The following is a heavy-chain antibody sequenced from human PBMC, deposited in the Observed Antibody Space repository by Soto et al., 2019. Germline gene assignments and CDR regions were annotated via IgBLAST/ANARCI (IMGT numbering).Heavy chain of an antibody. CDR1: GVTFSSFA. Sequence: QVQLVQSGAEVKQPGSSVKVSCQASGVTFSSFAISWVRQAPGQGLEWMGGIIPIFRTPNYAQNFQGSVTITADESTSSVYMELSRLRSEDTAVYYYARSTGSGFRPGTHRFNWFDHWGEGTLVTVSS. V-gene: IGHV1-69*01. J-gene: IGHJ5*02. D-gene: IGHD5-12*01. CDR3: ARSTGSGFRPGTHRFNWFDH. CDR2: IIPIFRTP.